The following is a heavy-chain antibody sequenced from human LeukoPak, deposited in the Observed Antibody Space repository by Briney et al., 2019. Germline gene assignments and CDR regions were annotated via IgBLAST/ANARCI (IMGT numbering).Heavy chain of an antibody. V-gene: IGHV1-2*02. J-gene: IGHJ4*02. D-gene: IGHD5-18*01. CDR3: ARLYSYAHDPFDY. Sequence: ASVKVSCKASGYTFTGYYMHWVRQAPGQGLEWMGWINPNSGGTNYAQKFQGRVTMTRDTSISTAYMELSRLRSDDTAVYYCARLYSYAHDPFDYWGQGTLVTVSS. CDR1: GYTFTGYY. CDR2: INPNSGGT.